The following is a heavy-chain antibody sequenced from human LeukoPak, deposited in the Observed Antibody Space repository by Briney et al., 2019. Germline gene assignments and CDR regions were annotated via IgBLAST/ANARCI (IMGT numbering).Heavy chain of an antibody. D-gene: IGHD6-19*01. J-gene: IGHJ4*02. CDR3: ATVGYSSGWYFDY. CDR1: GYTLTELS. CDR2: FDPEDGET. V-gene: IGHV1-24*01. Sequence: GASVKVSCKVSGYTLTELSMHWVRQSPGKGLEWVGGFDPEDGETIYAQKFQGRVTMTEDTSTDTAYMELSSLRSEDTAVYYCATVGYSSGWYFDYWGQGTLVTVSS.